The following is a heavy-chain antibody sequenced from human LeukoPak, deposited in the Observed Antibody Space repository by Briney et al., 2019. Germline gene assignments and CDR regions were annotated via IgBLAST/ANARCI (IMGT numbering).Heavy chain of an antibody. V-gene: IGHV3-23*01. J-gene: IGHJ4*02. CDR3: ARGNYYDSSGADY. D-gene: IGHD3-22*01. CDR1: GLTFDTYG. CDR2: ISASGSNT. Sequence: GGSLRLSCTVSGLTFDTYGMSWVRQAPGKGLEWVSAISASGSNTHYADSVKGRVIISRDNSRNSLYLQMNSLRAEDTAVYYCARGNYYDSSGADYWGQGTLVTVSS.